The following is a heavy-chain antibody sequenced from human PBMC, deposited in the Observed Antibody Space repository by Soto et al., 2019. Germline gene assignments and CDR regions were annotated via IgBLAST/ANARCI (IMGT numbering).Heavy chain of an antibody. CDR2: IGTAGDT. Sequence: GGSLRLFCAASGFTFSSYDMHWVRQATGKGLEWVSAIGTAGDTYYPGSVKGRFTISRENAKNSLYLQMNSLRAGDTAVYYCARDGSSSSSEGYYMDVWGKGTTVTVSS. D-gene: IGHD6-6*01. V-gene: IGHV3-13*01. CDR1: GFTFSSYD. J-gene: IGHJ6*03. CDR3: ARDGSSSSSEGYYMDV.